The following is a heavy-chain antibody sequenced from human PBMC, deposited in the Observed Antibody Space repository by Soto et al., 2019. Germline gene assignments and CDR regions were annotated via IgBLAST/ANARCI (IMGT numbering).Heavy chain of an antibody. CDR2: IKEDGSEK. V-gene: IGHV3-7*01. Sequence: RGSLRLSCTASGSSFGSDWMGWSRQAPGKGLEWVANIKEDGSEKFSVDSVRGRFTISRDNAKNSLYLQMNSLRADDTAVYYCARPERNSKYHPLLSWGQGTLVTVSS. CDR3: ARPERNSKYHPLLS. CDR1: GSSFGSDW. J-gene: IGHJ4*02. D-gene: IGHD1-1*01.